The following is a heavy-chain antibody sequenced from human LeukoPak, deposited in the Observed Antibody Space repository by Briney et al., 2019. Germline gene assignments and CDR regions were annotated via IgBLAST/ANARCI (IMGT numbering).Heavy chain of an antibody. V-gene: IGHV3-66*01. J-gene: IGHJ4*02. CDR3: VRVYYES. CDR2: NSGGTT. Sequence: PGGSLRLSCAASGFTVSNNYMGWVRQAPGKGLEWVSLNSGGTTYYADSVKGRFIVSRDNSKNTLYLQMSSLRAGDTAVYYCVRVYYESWGQGTLVTVSS. CDR1: GFTVSNNY.